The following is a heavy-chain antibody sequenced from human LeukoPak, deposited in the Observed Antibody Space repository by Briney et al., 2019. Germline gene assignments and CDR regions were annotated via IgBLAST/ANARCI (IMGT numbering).Heavy chain of an antibody. V-gene: IGHV4-4*07. Sequence: PSETLSLTCTVSGGSFSDYYWTWIRQPAGKGLEWIGRIYVRGTTDYNPSLRGRITMSIDTSKNQFSLELSSATAADTAVYYCAKGALWELPPDYFDHWGQGALVTVSS. J-gene: IGHJ4*02. D-gene: IGHD1-26*01. CDR1: GGSFSDYY. CDR2: IYVRGTT. CDR3: AKGALWELPPDYFDH.